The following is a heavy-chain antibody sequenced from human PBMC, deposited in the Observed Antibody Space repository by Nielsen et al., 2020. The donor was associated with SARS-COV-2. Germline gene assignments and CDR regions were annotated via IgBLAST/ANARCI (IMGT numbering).Heavy chain of an antibody. CDR3: ARVQYMATVTTYFDY. D-gene: IGHD4-17*01. CDR2: IYYSGST. Sequence: SETLSLTCTVSGGSISSSSYFWGWIRQPPGKGLEWIGSIYYSGSTYYNPSLKGRVTMSADTSKNQFSLKLSSVTAADTAVYYCARVQYMATVTTYFDYWGQGTLVTVSS. CDR1: GGSISSSSYF. J-gene: IGHJ4*02. V-gene: IGHV4-39*07.